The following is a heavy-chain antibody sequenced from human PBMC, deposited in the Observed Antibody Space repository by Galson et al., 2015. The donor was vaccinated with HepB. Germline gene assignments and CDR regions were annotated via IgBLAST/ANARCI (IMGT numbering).Heavy chain of an antibody. J-gene: IGHJ6*02. CDR3: ARDPDRDGYNWGYYYYYGMDV. Sequence: SLRLSCAASGFTFSSYTMNWVRQAPGKGLERVSSISSSSSYIYYADSVKGRFTISRDNAKNSLYLQMNSLRAEDTAVYYCARDPDRDGYNWGYYYYYGMDVWGQGTTVTVSS. D-gene: IGHD5-24*01. CDR2: ISSSSSYI. CDR1: GFTFSSYT. V-gene: IGHV3-21*01.